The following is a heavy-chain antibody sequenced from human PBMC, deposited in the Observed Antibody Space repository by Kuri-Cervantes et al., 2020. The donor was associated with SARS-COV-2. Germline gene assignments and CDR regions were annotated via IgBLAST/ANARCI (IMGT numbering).Heavy chain of an antibody. CDR2: ISHDGIKE. J-gene: IGHJ4*02. D-gene: IGHD1-26*01. CDR3: ATPGWGGTGAF. CDR1: GFTFSSYW. Sequence: GGSLRLSCAPSGFTFSSYWMSWVRQAPGKGLEWVAAISHDGIKEFYADSVKGRFIISRDNSKNTLYVELNSLRADDTAVYYCATPGWGGTGAFWGQGTLVTVSS. V-gene: IGHV3-30-3*01.